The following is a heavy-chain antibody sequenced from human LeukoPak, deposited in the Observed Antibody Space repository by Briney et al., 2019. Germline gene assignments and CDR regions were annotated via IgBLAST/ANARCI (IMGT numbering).Heavy chain of an antibody. CDR1: GGSISSYY. J-gene: IGHJ6*02. D-gene: IGHD3-10*01. CDR3: ARGLTNYYGSGTYYLSGGMDV. Sequence: PSETLSLTCTVSGGSISSYYWSWIRQPPGKGLEWIGTISYSGSTYYNPSLKSRVTISVDTSKNQFSLKLSSVTAADTAFYYCARGLTNYYGSGTYYLSGGMDVWGQGTTVTVSS. CDR2: ISYSGST. V-gene: IGHV4-59*12.